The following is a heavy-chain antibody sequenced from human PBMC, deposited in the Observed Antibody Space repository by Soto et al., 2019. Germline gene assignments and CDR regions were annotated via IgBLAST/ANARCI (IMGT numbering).Heavy chain of an antibody. CDR3: AKVLGAPYSSSWYGGAGHDYYYYYGMDV. Sequence: PGGSLRLSCAASGFTFSSYGMHWVRQAPGKGLEWVAVISYDGSNKYYADSVKGRFTISRDNSKNTLYLQMNSLRAEDTAVYYCAKVLGAPYSSSWYGGAGHDYYYYYGMDVWGQGTTVTVSS. CDR1: GFTFSSYG. J-gene: IGHJ6*02. V-gene: IGHV3-30*18. D-gene: IGHD6-13*01. CDR2: ISYDGSNK.